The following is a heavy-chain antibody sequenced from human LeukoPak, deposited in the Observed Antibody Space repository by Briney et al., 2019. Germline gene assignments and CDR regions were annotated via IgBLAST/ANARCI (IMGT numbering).Heavy chain of an antibody. V-gene: IGHV4-39*07. Sequence: SETLSLTCTVSGGSISSSSYYWGWIRQPPGKGLEWIGSIYYSGSTYYNPSLKSRVTISVDTSKNQFSLKLSSVTAADTAVYYCAREKSFISADYWGQGTLVTVSS. D-gene: IGHD6-19*01. CDR1: GGSISSSSYY. CDR3: AREKSFISADY. J-gene: IGHJ4*02. CDR2: IYYSGST.